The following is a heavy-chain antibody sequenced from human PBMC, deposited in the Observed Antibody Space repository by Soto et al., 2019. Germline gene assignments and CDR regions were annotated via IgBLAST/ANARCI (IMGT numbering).Heavy chain of an antibody. D-gene: IGHD6-19*01. CDR3: ARGDIAVADDYYYYGLEV. V-gene: IGHV1-18*04. CDR2: INTYNGNT. J-gene: IGHJ6*02. CDR1: GYTFTSYG. Sequence: ASVKVSCKASGYTFTSYGITWVRQAPGQGLEWMGWINTYNGNTNYARKLQGRITMTKDTSTSTAYMELRSLRSDDTAVYYCARGDIAVADDYYYYGLEVWGQGTTVTVSS.